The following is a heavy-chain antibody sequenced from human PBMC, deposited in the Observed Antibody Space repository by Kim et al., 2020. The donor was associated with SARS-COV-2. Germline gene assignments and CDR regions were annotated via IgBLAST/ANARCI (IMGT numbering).Heavy chain of an antibody. CDR3: ARDPMPVVVVAAGAFDI. V-gene: IGHV3-33*01. D-gene: IGHD2-15*01. CDR2: IWYDGSNK. Sequence: GGSLRLSCAASGFTFSSYGMHWVRQAPGKGLEWVAVIWYDGSNKYYADSVKGRFTISRDNSKNTLYLQMNSLRAEDTAVYYCARDPMPVVVVAAGAFDIWGQGTMVTVSS. CDR1: GFTFSSYG. J-gene: IGHJ3*02.